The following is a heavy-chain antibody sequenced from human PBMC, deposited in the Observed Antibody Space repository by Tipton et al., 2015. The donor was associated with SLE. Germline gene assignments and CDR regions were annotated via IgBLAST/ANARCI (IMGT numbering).Heavy chain of an antibody. J-gene: IGHJ6*02. CDR1: GYTFTSYD. D-gene: IGHD2-8*01. V-gene: IGHV1-8*02. Sequence: QSGAEVKKPGASVKVSCKASGYTFTSYDIHWVRQATGQRLEWMGWMNPNSGNTGYAQNLQGRVTMTTYTSTSTAYMELRSLRSDDTAVYYCAREVYAGSYYYYYGMYVGGQGTSVTISS. CDR2: MNPNSGNT. CDR3: AREVYAGSYYYYYGMYV.